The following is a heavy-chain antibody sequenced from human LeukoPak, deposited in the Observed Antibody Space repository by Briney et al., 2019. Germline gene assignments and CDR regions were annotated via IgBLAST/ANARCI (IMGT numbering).Heavy chain of an antibody. V-gene: IGHV3-48*01. D-gene: IGHD6-6*01. J-gene: IGHJ6*03. CDR3: ARQQLAQYYYYYYYMDV. CDR2: ISSSSSTI. CDR1: GFTFSSYS. Sequence: GGSLRLSCAASGFTFSSYSMNWVRQAPGTGREGVTYISSSSSTIYYADSVKGRFTISRDNAKNSLYLQMNSLRAEDTAVYYCARQQLAQYYYYYYYMDVWGKGTTVTVSS.